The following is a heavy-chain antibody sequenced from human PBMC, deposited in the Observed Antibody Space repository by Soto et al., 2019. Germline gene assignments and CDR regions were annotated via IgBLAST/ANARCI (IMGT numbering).Heavy chain of an antibody. CDR1: GFSLSTTEEG. J-gene: IGHJ4*02. D-gene: IGHD2-21*02. Sequence: QITLKESGPTLVKPTQTLTLTCTFSGFSLSTTEEGVGWIRQPPGKAPEWLALIYWDDDKRYSPSLKTRLTITKDTSKNQVVLTVTNVDPVDTATYYCAHGSCFGADCYPNPYFDCWGQGILVNVSS. CDR2: IYWDDDK. CDR3: AHGSCFGADCYPNPYFDC. V-gene: IGHV2-5*02.